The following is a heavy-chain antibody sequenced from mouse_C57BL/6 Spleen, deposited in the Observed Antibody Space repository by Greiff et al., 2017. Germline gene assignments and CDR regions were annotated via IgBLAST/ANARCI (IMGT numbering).Heavy chain of an antibody. J-gene: IGHJ4*01. V-gene: IGHV1-55*01. Sequence: QVQLQQPGAELVKPGASVKMSCKASGYTFTSYWITWVKQRPGQGLEWIGDIYPGSGSTNYNEKFKSKATLTVDTSSSTAYMQLSSLTSEDSAVXYCARYYDDGGYAMDYWGQGTSVTVSS. CDR2: IYPGSGST. CDR1: GYTFTSYW. D-gene: IGHD2-4*01. CDR3: ARYYDDGGYAMDY.